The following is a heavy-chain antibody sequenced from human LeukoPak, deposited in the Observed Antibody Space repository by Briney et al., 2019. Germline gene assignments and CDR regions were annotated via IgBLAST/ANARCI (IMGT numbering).Heavy chain of an antibody. CDR3: ARASRSGSYYFDY. J-gene: IGHJ4*02. CDR2: VTSSGSNV. CDR1: GFTFSSYE. Sequence: PPGGSLRLSCAASGFTFSSYEMNWVRQAPGKGLEWVSYVTSSGSNVYYADSVKGRFTISRDNAKNSLHLQMNSLRAEDSAVYYCARASRSGSYYFDYWGQGTVVTVSS. D-gene: IGHD3-10*01. V-gene: IGHV3-48*03.